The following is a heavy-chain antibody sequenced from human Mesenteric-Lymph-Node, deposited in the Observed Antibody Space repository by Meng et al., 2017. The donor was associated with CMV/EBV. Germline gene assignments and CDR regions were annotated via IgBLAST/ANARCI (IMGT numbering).Heavy chain of an antibody. CDR1: GGSFRGYY. D-gene: IGHD4-23*01. Sequence: QARLQQLRQGPFEPSEALALTCCFDGGSFRGYYWSWIRQPPGKGLEWIGEINHSGSTNYNPSLKSRVTISVDTSKNQFSLKLSSVTAADTAVYYCARHQRWLKSEGGFNYWGQGTLVTVSS. CDR3: ARHQRWLKSEGGFNY. CDR2: INHSGST. J-gene: IGHJ4*02. V-gene: IGHV4-34*02.